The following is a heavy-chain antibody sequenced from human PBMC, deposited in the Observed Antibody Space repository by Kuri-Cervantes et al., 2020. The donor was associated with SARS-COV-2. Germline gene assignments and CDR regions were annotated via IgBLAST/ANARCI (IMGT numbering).Heavy chain of an antibody. D-gene: IGHD2-2*01. Sequence: GESLKISCAASGFTFSSYGMHWVRQAPGKGPEWVAVISYDGSNKYYADSVKGRFTISRDNSKNTLYLQMNSLRAEDTAVYYCAKGGYCSSTSCYLLDYWGQGTLVTVSS. J-gene: IGHJ4*02. CDR1: GFTFSSYG. CDR2: ISYDGSNK. V-gene: IGHV3-30*18. CDR3: AKGGYCSSTSCYLLDY.